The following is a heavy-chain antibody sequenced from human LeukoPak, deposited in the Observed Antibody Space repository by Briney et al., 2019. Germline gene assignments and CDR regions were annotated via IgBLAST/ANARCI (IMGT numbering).Heavy chain of an antibody. D-gene: IGHD3-3*01. CDR2: ISSSSSYI. Sequence: GGSLRLACAASGLTFSSYSMNWVRQAPGKGLEWVSSISSSSSYIYYADSVKGRFTISRDNAKNSLYLQMNSLRAEDTAVYYCARDLEWLLFDYWGQGTLVTVSS. CDR1: GLTFSSYS. V-gene: IGHV3-21*01. CDR3: ARDLEWLLFDY. J-gene: IGHJ4*02.